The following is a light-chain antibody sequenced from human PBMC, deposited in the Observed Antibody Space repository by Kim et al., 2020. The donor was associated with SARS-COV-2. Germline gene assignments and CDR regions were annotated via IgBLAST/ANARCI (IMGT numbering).Light chain of an antibody. V-gene: IGLV3-21*04. CDR1: NIGSNS. CDR2: YDS. Sequence: PGTTAWITCGGNNIGSNSVHWYQQQPGPAPVLFIYYDSDRPSGIPERFSGSNSVNTASLTISRVEAEDEADYYCQVWDSSIDHRVFGGGTKLTVL. J-gene: IGLJ3*02. CDR3: QVWDSSIDHRV.